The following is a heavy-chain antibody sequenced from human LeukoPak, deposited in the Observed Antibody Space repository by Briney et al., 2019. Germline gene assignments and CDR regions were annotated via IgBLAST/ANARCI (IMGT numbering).Heavy chain of an antibody. D-gene: IGHD6-13*01. J-gene: IGHJ4*02. CDR1: GGTFSSYA. V-gene: IGHV1-69*01. CDR2: IIPIFGTA. Sequence: GSSVKVSCKASGGTFSSYAISWVRQAPGQGLEWMGGIIPIFGTANYAQKFQGRVTITADESTSTAYMELSSLRSEDTAVYYCAREGDRIAAAGPPFDYWGQGTLVTVSS. CDR3: AREGDRIAAAGPPFDY.